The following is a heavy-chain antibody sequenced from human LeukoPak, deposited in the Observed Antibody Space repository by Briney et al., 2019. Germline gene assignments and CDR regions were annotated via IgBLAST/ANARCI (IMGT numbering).Heavy chain of an antibody. CDR1: GYTFTSYD. CDR3: ARYYYDSSGYDY. V-gene: IGHV1-2*02. J-gene: IGHJ4*02. CDR2: INPNSGGT. Sequence: ASVKVSCTASGYTFTSYDINWVRQAPGQGLEWMGWINPNSGGTNYAQKFQGRVTMTRDTSISTAYMELSRLRSDDTAVYYCARYYYDSSGYDYWGQGTLVTVSS. D-gene: IGHD3-22*01.